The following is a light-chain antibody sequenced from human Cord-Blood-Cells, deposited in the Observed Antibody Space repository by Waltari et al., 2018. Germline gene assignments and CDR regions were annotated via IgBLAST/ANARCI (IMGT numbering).Light chain of an antibody. CDR3: SSYTSSSTVV. CDR1: RSHVGGYNY. V-gene: IGLV2-14*01. Sequence: QSALTQPASVSGSPGQSITISCTGTRSHVGGYNYVPWYQQHPGKAPKLMIYEVSNRPSGFSNRFSGSKSGNTASLTISGLQAEDEADYYCSSYTSSSTVVFGGGTKLTVL. J-gene: IGLJ2*01. CDR2: EVS.